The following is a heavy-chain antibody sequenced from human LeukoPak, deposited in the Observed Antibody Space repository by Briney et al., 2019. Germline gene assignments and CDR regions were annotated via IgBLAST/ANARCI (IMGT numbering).Heavy chain of an antibody. V-gene: IGHV3-30-3*01. Sequence: PGGSLRLSCTASGFTFSTFAINWVRQAPGKGLEWVATISYDGTKKYHADSVKDRFTISRNNSNNTLYLEVSSLRADDTGVYFCARHRDMEPTRRSWFDSWGQGTLVTVSS. CDR3: ARHRDMEPTRRSWFDS. J-gene: IGHJ5*01. CDR2: ISYDGTKK. CDR1: GFTFSTFA. D-gene: IGHD1-14*01.